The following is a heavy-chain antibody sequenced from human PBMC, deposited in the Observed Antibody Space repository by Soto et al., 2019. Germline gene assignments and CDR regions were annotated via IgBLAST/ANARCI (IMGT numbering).Heavy chain of an antibody. CDR1: GGSINSSNW. J-gene: IGHJ3*01. CDR2: IYQSGST. D-gene: IGHD3-22*01. CDR3: ARRYFYENQGVFDV. V-gene: IGHV4-4*02. Sequence: SETLSLTGAVSGGSINSSNWWSWVRQSPGKGLEWMGEIYQSGSTKYNPSFRSRFTVSIDKPKSQFSLKLTSVTAADSAVYYCARRYFYENQGVFDVWDQGTKVTVSS.